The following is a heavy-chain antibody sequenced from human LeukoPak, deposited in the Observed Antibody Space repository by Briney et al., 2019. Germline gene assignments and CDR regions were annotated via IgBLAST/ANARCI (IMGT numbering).Heavy chain of an antibody. V-gene: IGHV3-48*03. CDR2: ISSSGSTI. Sequence: GGSLRLSCAASGFTFFSYEMNWVRQAPGKGLERVSYISSSGSTIYYADSVKGRFTISRDNAKNSLYLQMNSLRAEDTAVYYCARDRGWGMDVWGKGTTVTISS. CDR3: ARDRGWGMDV. J-gene: IGHJ6*03. D-gene: IGHD5-12*01. CDR1: GFTFFSYE.